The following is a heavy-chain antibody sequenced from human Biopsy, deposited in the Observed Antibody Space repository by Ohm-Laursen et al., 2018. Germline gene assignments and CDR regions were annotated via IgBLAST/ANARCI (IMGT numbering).Heavy chain of an antibody. CDR2: IVVGSGHT. CDR1: GFTFSSSA. Sequence: SSVKVSCKASGFTFSSSAVQWVRQARGQRLEWIGWIVVGSGHTNYAQKFQERVTITRDMSTSIAYMELTSLRTEDTAVYYCAATSTLYYHYYAIDVWDQGTTITVSS. J-gene: IGHJ6*02. V-gene: IGHV1-58*01. CDR3: AATSTLYYHYYAIDV.